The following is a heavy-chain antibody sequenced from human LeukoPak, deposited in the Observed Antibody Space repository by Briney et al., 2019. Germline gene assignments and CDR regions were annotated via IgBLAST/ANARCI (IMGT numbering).Heavy chain of an antibody. CDR1: GFTFSSHA. J-gene: IGHJ4*02. V-gene: IGHV3-23*01. CDR2: IGRGGTDT. Sequence: GGSLRLSCVASGFTFSSHAASWFRQAPGKGLEWVSTIGRGGTDTYYADSVRGRFTISKDSSKNTLQMNSLSAEDMAIYYCVKHSGGVYGDSDCWGQGVLVTVSS. CDR3: VKHSGGVYGDSDC. D-gene: IGHD3-3*01.